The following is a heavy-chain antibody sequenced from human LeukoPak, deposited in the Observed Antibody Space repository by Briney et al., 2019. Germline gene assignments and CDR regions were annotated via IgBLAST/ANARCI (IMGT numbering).Heavy chain of an antibody. Sequence: SQTLSLTCAVSGGSISSGGYSWSWIQQPPGKGLEWIGYIYHSGSTYYNPSLKSRVTISVDRSKNQFSLKLSSVTAADTAVYYCARAEQLLWFGESSSGAFDIWGQGTMVTVSS. CDR1: GGSISSGGYS. CDR3: ARAEQLLWFGESSSGAFDI. D-gene: IGHD3-10*01. J-gene: IGHJ3*02. V-gene: IGHV4-30-2*01. CDR2: IYHSGST.